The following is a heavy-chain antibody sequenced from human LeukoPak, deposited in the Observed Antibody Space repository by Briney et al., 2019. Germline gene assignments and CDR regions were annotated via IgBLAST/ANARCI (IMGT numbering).Heavy chain of an antibody. V-gene: IGHV4-59*12. D-gene: IGHD3-22*01. J-gene: IGHJ5*02. CDR3: ASAPSYDSSGYWAARNWFDP. Sequence: SETLSLTCTVSGGSISSYYWSWIRQPPGKGLEWIGYIYYSGSTNYNPSLKSRVTISVDTSKNQFSLKLSSVTAADTAVYYCASAPSYDSSGYWAARNWFDPWGQGTLVTVSS. CDR2: IYYSGST. CDR1: GGSISSYY.